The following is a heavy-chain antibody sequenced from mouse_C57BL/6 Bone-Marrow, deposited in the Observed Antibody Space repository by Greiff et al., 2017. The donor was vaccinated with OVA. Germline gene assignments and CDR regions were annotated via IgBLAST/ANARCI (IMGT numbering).Heavy chain of an antibody. V-gene: IGHV2-2*01. J-gene: IGHJ4*01. Sequence: QVQLKESGPGLVQPSQSLSITCTVSGFSLTSYGVHWVRQSPGKGLEWLGVIWSGGSTDYNAAFISRLSISKDNSKSQVFFKMNSLQADDTAIYYCARRGGDGYYADYAMDYWGQGTSVTVSS. CDR1: GFSLTSYG. CDR2: IWSGGST. D-gene: IGHD2-3*01. CDR3: ARRGGDGYYADYAMDY.